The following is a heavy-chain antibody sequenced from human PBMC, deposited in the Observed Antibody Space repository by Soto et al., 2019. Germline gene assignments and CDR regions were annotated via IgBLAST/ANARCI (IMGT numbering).Heavy chain of an antibody. J-gene: IGHJ4*02. Sequence: ASVKVSCKASGGTFSSYAISWVRQAPGQGLEWMGGIIPIFGTANYAQKFQGRVTITADESTSTAYMELSSLRSEDTAVYYCARQQDPIDFSSGWPPFDYWGQGTLVTVSS. V-gene: IGHV1-69*13. D-gene: IGHD6-19*01. CDR1: GGTFSSYA. CDR2: IIPIFGTA. CDR3: ARQQDPIDFSSGWPPFDY.